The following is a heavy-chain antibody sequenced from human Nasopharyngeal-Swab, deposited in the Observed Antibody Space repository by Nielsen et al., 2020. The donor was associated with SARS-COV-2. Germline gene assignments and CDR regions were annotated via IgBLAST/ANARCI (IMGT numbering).Heavy chain of an antibody. D-gene: IGHD2-15*01. J-gene: IGHJ1*01. CDR3: ARALRDIYVI. Sequence: SETLSLTCTVSDDSISNGDYYWAWIRQPPGKGLGWTGYISYTGTTDYNPSLESRVTIEVDTSKNQFALKLTSVTAADTAVYFCARALRDIYVIWGQGTLVTVSS. V-gene: IGHV4-30-4*01. CDR1: DDSISNGDYY. CDR2: ISYTGTT.